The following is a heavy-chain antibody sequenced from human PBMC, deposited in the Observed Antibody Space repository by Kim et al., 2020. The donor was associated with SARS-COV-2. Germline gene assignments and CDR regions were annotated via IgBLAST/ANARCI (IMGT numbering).Heavy chain of an antibody. CDR1: GFTFSGSA. CDR2: IRSKANNYAT. J-gene: IGHJ6*02. Sequence: GGSLRLSCAASGFTFSGSAMHWVRQASGKGLEWVGRIRSKANNYATAYAASVKGRFTISRDDSKNTAYLQMNSLKTEDTAVYFCARRGDYGGMDVWGQRTTVTVSS. CDR3: ARRGDYGGMDV. V-gene: IGHV3-73*01.